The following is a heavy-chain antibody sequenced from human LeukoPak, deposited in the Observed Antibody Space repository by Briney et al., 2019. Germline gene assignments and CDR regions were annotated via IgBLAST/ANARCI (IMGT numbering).Heavy chain of an antibody. J-gene: IGHJ4*02. Sequence: NPSETLSLTCTISGDSTSSDRYYGGWVRQPPGKGLEWIGNIYYSGSTYYNPSLKSRVTMSVDTSKNQFFLKLNSVTAADTAVYYCARQGVEMAKRYYFDYWGQGTLVTVSS. CDR3: ARQGVEMAKRYYFDY. CDR1: GDSTSSDRYY. CDR2: IYYSGST. D-gene: IGHD5-24*01. V-gene: IGHV4-39*01.